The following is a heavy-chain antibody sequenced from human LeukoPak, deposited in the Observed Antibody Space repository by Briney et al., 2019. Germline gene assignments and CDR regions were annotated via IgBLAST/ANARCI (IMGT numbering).Heavy chain of an antibody. Sequence: GGSLRLSYAASGFTFSSYGMHWVRQAPGKGLEWVAVIWYDGSNKYYADSVKGRFTISRDNSKNTLYLQMNSLRAEDTAVYYCARFQAAYYYGMDVWGQGTTVTVSS. CDR2: IWYDGSNK. CDR3: ARFQAAYYYGMDV. J-gene: IGHJ6*02. CDR1: GFTFSSYG. D-gene: IGHD6-13*01. V-gene: IGHV3-33*01.